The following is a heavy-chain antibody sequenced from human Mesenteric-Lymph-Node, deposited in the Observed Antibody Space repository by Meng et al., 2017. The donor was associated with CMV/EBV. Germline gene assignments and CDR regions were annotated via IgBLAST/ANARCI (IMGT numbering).Heavy chain of an antibody. D-gene: IGHD3-10*01. J-gene: IGHJ4*02. CDR1: GYTFTGYY. CDR2: INPNSGGT. CDR3: ARGITMVRGVNDY. V-gene: IGHV1-2*02. Sequence: CKASGYTFTGYYMHWVRQAPGQGLEWMGWINPNSGGTNYAQKFQGRVTMTRDTSISTAYMELSRLRSDDTAVYYCARGITMVRGVNDYWGQGTPVTVSS.